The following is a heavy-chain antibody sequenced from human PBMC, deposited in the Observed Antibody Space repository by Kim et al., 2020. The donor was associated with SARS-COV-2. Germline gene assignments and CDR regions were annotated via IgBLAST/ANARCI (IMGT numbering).Heavy chain of an antibody. J-gene: IGHJ5*02. D-gene: IGHD2-15*01. CDR1: GFTFSSYA. CDR3: AKGGYCSGGSCYPNWSDP. Sequence: GGSLRLSCAASGFTFSSYAMHWVRQAPGKGLEWVAVIWYDGSNKYYADSVKGRFTISRDNSKNTLYLQMNSLRAEDTAVYYCAKGGYCSGGSCYPNWSDPWGQGTLVTVSS. V-gene: IGHV3-33*06. CDR2: IWYDGSNK.